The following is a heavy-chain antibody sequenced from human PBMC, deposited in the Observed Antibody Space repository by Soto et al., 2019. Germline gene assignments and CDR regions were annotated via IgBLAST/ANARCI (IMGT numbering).Heavy chain of an antibody. J-gene: IGHJ6*02. CDR1: GFTFSDYY. V-gene: IGHV3-11*06. Sequence: QVQLVASVGGLVKPGGSLRLSCAASGFTFSDYYLHWIRQAPGQGLEWVSYISSSGSYTNYVDSVKGRFTISRDYAKNSLYLQMNSLRVEDTAVYYCARDAGTGYYYGMDVWGQGTTVTVSS. CDR2: ISSSGSYT. D-gene: IGHD1-1*01. CDR3: ARDAGTGYYYGMDV.